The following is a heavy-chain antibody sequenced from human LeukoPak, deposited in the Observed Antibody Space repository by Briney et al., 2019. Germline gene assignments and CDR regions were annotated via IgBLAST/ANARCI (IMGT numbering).Heavy chain of an antibody. Sequence: GGSLRLSCAASGFTFSSYGMHWVRQAPGKGLGWVAFIRYDGSNKYYADSVKDRFTISRDNSKNTLYLQMNSLRAEDTAVYYCAKGPIWFGIVSEFDYWGQGTLVTVSS. J-gene: IGHJ4*02. CDR2: IRYDGSNK. CDR1: GFTFSSYG. CDR3: AKGPIWFGIVSEFDY. D-gene: IGHD3-10*01. V-gene: IGHV3-30*02.